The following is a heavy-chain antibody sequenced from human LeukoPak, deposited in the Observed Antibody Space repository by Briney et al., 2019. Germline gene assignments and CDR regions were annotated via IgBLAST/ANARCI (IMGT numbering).Heavy chain of an antibody. Sequence: SGGSLRLSCAASGFTFSSYAMSWVRQAPGKGLEWVSTISGSGSYTYYADPVKGRFTISRDNSKNTLYLQMNSLRAEDRAIYYCAGYYYGSGSPSRYYDYWGQGTLVTVSS. CDR3: AGYYYGSGSPSRYYDY. CDR1: GFTFSSYA. D-gene: IGHD3-10*01. J-gene: IGHJ4*02. CDR2: ISGSGSYT. V-gene: IGHV3-23*01.